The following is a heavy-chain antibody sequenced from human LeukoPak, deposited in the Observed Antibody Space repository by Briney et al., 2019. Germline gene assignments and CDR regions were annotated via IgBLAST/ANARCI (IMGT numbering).Heavy chain of an antibody. J-gene: IGHJ4*02. CDR3: ARAPRLDYSSSSCTMGY. Sequence: ASLKVACKASGGTFSSHAISWVRQTPGQGLEWMEGSIPIFGTASYAQKLQGRVTITTDEYTRTAYMGLSRLRSEDTAVYYCARAPRLDYSSSSCTMGYWGEGTLVSVSS. V-gene: IGHV1-69*05. CDR1: GGTFSSHA. D-gene: IGHD2-2*01. CDR2: SIPIFGTA.